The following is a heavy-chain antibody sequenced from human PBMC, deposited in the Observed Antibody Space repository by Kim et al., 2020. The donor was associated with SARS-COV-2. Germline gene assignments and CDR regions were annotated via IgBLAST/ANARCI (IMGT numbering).Heavy chain of an antibody. V-gene: IGHV3-30*04. D-gene: IGHD3-3*01. Sequence: GGSLRLSCAASGFTFSSYAMHWVRQAPGKGLEWVAVISYDGSNKYYADSVKGRFTISRDNSKNTLYLQMNSLRAEDTAVYYCASPTRARLFYGGTFDYWGQGTLVTVSS. J-gene: IGHJ4*02. CDR2: ISYDGSNK. CDR1: GFTFSSYA. CDR3: ASPTRARLFYGGTFDY.